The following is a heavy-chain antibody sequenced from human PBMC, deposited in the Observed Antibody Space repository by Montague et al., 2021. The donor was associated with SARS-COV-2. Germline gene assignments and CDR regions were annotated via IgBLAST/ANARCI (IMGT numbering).Heavy chain of an antibody. CDR1: GDSISNSYFY. Sequence: SETLSLTCTVSGDSISNSYFYWGWIRQPPGKGLEWIGNFSFSGTTHYNPALRSRLTISVDTSKNQFSLKLNSVTAADTAVYYCARRINRGGYFDSWGQGTLVTVSS. D-gene: IGHD2/OR15-2a*01. CDR3: ARRINRGGYFDS. V-gene: IGHV4-39*01. CDR2: FSFSGTT. J-gene: IGHJ4*02.